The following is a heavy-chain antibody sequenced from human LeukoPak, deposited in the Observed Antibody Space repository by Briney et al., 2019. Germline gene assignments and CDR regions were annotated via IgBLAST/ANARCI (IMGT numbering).Heavy chain of an antibody. Sequence: PGRSLSPACAASGFTLADYAMHWVRQAAGKGLGWVSGISWNSGSIGYDDSVKGRFTISRDNAMNSLYLQMNSLRAEDTALYYCAKGYYYYDSSGQVDYWGQGTLVTVSS. J-gene: IGHJ4*02. CDR3: AKGYYYYDSSGQVDY. CDR2: ISWNSGSI. D-gene: IGHD3-22*01. V-gene: IGHV3-9*01. CDR1: GFTLADYA.